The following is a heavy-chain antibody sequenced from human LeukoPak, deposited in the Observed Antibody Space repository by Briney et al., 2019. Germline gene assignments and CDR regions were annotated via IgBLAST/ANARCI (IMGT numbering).Heavy chain of an antibody. CDR2: IWYDGSNK. J-gene: IGHJ5*02. CDR3: ARDGGDFGFDP. D-gene: IGHD2-21*02. V-gene: IGHV3-33*01. CDR1: ALTFSSYG. Sequence: GRCLRISCAAAALTFSSYGMHWVRQAPGKGLDWVAVIWYDGSNKYYADSVKGRFTISRDNSKNTLYLQMNSLRAEDTAVYYCARDGGDFGFDPWGQGTLVTVSS.